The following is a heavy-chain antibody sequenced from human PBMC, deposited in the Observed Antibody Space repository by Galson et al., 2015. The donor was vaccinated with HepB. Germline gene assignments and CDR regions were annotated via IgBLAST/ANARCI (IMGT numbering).Heavy chain of an antibody. CDR3: ARGRVAGRLGY. D-gene: IGHD6-19*01. CDR1: GLTPNTYW. J-gene: IGHJ4*02. V-gene: IGHV3-74*03. CDR2: INSDGTTL. Sequence: SLRLSCAASGLTPNTYWMHWVRQAPGKGLVWVSRINSDGTTLTYAASVKGRFIISRDNAKNILYLQMNNLTTEDTAMYYCARGRVAGRLGYWGQGTQVTVSS.